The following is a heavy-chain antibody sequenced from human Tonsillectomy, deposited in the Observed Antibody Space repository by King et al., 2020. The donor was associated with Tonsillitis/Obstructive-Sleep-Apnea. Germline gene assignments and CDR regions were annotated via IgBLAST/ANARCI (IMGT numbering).Heavy chain of an antibody. D-gene: IGHD3-3*01. V-gene: IGHV1-2*06. CDR1: GYTFTGYY. CDR2: LNADSGGP. J-gene: IGHJ4*02. Sequence: VQLVESGAEVKKPGASVKVSCKASGYTFTGYYIHWVRQAPGQGPEWIGRLNADSGGPKYAQKFQGSVTMTRDTSINTVYMELSSLSSDDTAVYYCASQRTITIFPRGFDYWGQGTLVTVSS. CDR3: ASQRTITIFPRGFDY.